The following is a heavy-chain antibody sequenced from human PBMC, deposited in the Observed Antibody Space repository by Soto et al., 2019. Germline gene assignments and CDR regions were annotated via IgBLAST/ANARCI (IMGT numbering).Heavy chain of an antibody. J-gene: IGHJ4*01. D-gene: IGHD3-10*01. CDR3: ARSYGSGRNLRPYDY. Sequence: QVQLVQSGAEVKKPGASVKVSCKASGYTFTSYHINWVRQAPGQGLEWMGWISVNNDNTNYVQKLQGRVTMTTDTSTSTAYMELRSLRSDDTAIYYCARSYGSGRNLRPYDYWGHGSLVTVSS. CDR2: ISVNNDNT. CDR1: GYTFTSYH. V-gene: IGHV1-18*01.